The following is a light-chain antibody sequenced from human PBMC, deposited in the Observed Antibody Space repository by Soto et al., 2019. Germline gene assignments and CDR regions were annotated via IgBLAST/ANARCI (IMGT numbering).Light chain of an antibody. CDR1: QSVSSN. V-gene: IGKV3-15*01. Sequence: EIVMTQSPATLSVSPGERATLSCRASQSVSSNLAWYQQKPGQAPRLLIYGASTRATGIPARFSGSGSGTEFTLTISSLQSEDFAVYYCQQDNNWPPWYTFGQGTKLEI. CDR3: QQDNNWPPWYT. CDR2: GAS. J-gene: IGKJ2*01.